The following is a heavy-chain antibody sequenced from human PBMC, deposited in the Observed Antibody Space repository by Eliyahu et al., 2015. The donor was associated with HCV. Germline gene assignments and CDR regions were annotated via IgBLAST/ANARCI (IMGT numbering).Heavy chain of an antibody. V-gene: IGHV4-34*01. CDR2: INHSGST. Sequence: QVQLQQWGAGLLKPSETLSLTCAVYGGSFSGYYWSWIRQPPGKGLEWIGEINHSGSTQLHPSLKSRVTISVDTSKNQFSLKLSSVTAADTAVYYCARGKRTRQIVVVPAAILWFDPWGQGTLVTVSS. D-gene: IGHD2-2*02. J-gene: IGHJ5*02. CDR3: ARGKRTRQIVVVPAAILWFDP. CDR1: GGSFSGYY.